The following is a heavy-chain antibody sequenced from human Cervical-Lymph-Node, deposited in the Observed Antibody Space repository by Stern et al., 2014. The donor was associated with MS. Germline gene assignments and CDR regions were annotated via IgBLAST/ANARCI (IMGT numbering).Heavy chain of an antibody. CDR2: ISSSGATI. CDR3: VRGWEPRQDGPSGHDYDAFDI. Sequence: VHLVESGGGLVKPGGSLRLSCAASGFTFSDSYMTWIRQPPGQGLEWVSYISSSGATIKYADAVKARFTVSRHNAKTSLSLQMSSLRVEDTAVYYCVRGWEPRQDGPSGHDYDAFDIWGQGTMVTVSS. CDR1: GFTFSDSY. J-gene: IGHJ3*02. D-gene: IGHD5-12*01. V-gene: IGHV3-11*01.